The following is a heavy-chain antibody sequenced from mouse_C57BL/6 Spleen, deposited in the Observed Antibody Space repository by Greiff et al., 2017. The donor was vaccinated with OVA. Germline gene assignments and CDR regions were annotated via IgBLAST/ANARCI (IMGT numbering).Heavy chain of an antibody. D-gene: IGHD4-1*01. J-gene: IGHJ1*03. CDR1: GYTFTDYN. Sequence: VQLQQSGPELVKPGASVKMSCKASGYTFTDYNMHWVKQSHGKSLEWIGYINPNNGGTRYNQKFKGKATLTVNKSSSTAYMELRSLTSEDSAVYYCARENWYNFDVWGTGTTVTVSS. CDR2: INPNNGGT. V-gene: IGHV1-22*01. CDR3: ARENWYNFDV.